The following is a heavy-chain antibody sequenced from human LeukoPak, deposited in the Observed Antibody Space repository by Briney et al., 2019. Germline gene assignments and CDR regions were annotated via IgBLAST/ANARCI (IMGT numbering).Heavy chain of an antibody. D-gene: IGHD3-22*01. Sequence: GESLKISCKGSGYSFTSYWIGWVRQMPGKGLEWMGIIYPGDSDTRYSPSFQGQVTISADKSISTAYLQWSSLKASDTAMYYCARVYYDSSGYPSSFDYWGQGTLVTVSS. CDR1: GYSFTSYW. J-gene: IGHJ4*02. CDR2: IYPGDSDT. CDR3: ARVYYDSSGYPSSFDY. V-gene: IGHV5-51*01.